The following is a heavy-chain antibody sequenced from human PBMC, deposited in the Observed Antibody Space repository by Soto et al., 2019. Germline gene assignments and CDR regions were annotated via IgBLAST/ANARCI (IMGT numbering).Heavy chain of an antibody. Sequence: GGSLRLSCAASGITFGSYWMSWVRQAPGKGLEWVANINQGGREKNYVDSVKGRFSISRDDAEKSHHLQMNSLRAEDTAVYYCAKYGSGSYGAYAFDLWGQGTMVTVSS. J-gene: IGHJ3*01. D-gene: IGHD3-10*01. CDR3: AKYGSGSYGAYAFDL. V-gene: IGHV3-7*01. CDR2: INQGGREK. CDR1: GITFGSYW.